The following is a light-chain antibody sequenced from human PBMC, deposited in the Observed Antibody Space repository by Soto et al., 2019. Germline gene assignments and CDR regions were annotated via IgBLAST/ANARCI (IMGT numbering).Light chain of an antibody. CDR2: AAS. CDR1: QGISSY. J-gene: IGKJ4*01. V-gene: IGKV1-39*01. CDR3: QQSYSTPHT. Sequence: DIQMTQSPSSLPTSVGDRVIITCRASQGISSYLNWYQQKPGKAPKLLIYAASSLQSGVPSRFSGSGSGTDFTLTISSLQLEDFATYYCQQSYSTPHTFGGGTKVEIK.